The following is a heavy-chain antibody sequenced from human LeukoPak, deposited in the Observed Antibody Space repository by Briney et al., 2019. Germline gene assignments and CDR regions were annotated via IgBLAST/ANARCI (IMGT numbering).Heavy chain of an antibody. Sequence: GGSLRLSCAASGSTFRSYEMNWVRHAPGRGLEWVSHISGGGESTVYPDAVKGRFIISRDNTKNSLYLQMNSLRVEDTGVYYCARRSGRRYEYWGQGVLVTVSP. CDR2: ISGGGEST. J-gene: IGHJ4*02. D-gene: IGHD5-24*01. V-gene: IGHV3-48*03. CDR3: ARRSGRRYEY. CDR1: GSTFRSYE.